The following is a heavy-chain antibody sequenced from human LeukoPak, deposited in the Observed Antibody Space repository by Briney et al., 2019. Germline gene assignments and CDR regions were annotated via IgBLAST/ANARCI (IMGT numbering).Heavy chain of an antibody. J-gene: IGHJ4*02. CDR1: GFTFSISG. D-gene: IGHD5-18*01. Sequence: GGSLRLSCAASGFTFSISGMNWVRQAPGKGLEWVSYISSSSSNINYADSVKGRFTISRDNAKNSLYLQMNSLRAEDTAVYYCAREGQSTAFDYWGQGTLVTVSS. CDR2: ISSSSSNI. CDR3: AREGQSTAFDY. V-gene: IGHV3-48*01.